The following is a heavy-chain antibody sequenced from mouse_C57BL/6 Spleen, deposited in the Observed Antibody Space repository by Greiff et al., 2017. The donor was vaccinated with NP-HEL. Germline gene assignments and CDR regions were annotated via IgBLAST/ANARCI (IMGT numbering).Heavy chain of an antibody. CDR2: IDPSDSET. CDR3: AREGSSGRFDY. J-gene: IGHJ2*01. D-gene: IGHD3-2*02. V-gene: IGHV1-52*01. Sequence: QVQLQQPGAELVRPGSSVKLSCKASGYTFTSYWMHWVKQRPIQGLEWIGNIDPSDSETHYNQKFKDKATLTVDKSSSTAYMQLSSLTSEDSAVYYCAREGSSGRFDYWGQGTTLTGSS. CDR1: GYTFTSYW.